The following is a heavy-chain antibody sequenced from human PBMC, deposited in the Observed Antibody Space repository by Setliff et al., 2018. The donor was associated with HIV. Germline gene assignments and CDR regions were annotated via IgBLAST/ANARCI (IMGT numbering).Heavy chain of an antibody. J-gene: IGHJ3*02. CDR1: GFTFSSYS. CDR3: ATLTTVTNGAFDI. CDR2: ISSSSSYI. D-gene: IGHD4-4*01. Sequence: PGGSLRLSCAASGFTFSSYSMNWVRQAPGKGLEWVSSISSSSSYIYYADSVKGRFTISRDNAKNSLYLQMNSLRAEDTAVYYCATLTTVTNGAFDIWGQGTMVTVSS. V-gene: IGHV3-21*01.